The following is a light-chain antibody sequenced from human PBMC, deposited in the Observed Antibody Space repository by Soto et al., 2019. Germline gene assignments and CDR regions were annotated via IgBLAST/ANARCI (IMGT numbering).Light chain of an antibody. CDR2: GAS. V-gene: IGKV3-20*01. Sequence: SPGTLSLSPGERATLSCRASQSVSSSYLSWYQQKPGQAPRLLIYGASSRATGIPDMFSGSGSGTDFTLTISRLEPEDFAVYYCKQYGSSPVFRQGPRLEIK. CDR3: KQYGSSPV. J-gene: IGKJ5*01. CDR1: QSVSSSY.